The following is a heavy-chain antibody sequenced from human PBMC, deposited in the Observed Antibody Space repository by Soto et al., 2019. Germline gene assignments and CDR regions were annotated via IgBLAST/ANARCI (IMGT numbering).Heavy chain of an antibody. CDR3: AKDNDFWSGYPDYYYGMDV. D-gene: IGHD3-3*01. CDR2: ISYDGSNK. J-gene: IGHJ6*02. CDR1: GFTFSSYG. V-gene: IGHV3-30*18. Sequence: GGSLRLSCAASGFTFSSYGMHWVRQAPGKGLEWVAVISYDGSNKYYAGSVKGRFTISRDNSKNTLYLQMNSLRAEDTAVYYCAKDNDFWSGYPDYYYGMDVWGQGTTVTVSS.